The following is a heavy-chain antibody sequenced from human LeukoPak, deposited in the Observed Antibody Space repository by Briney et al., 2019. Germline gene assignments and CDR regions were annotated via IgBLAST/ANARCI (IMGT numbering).Heavy chain of an antibody. CDR2: ISGTGIYT. CDR1: EFTFSDYH. V-gene: IGHV3-11*06. CDR3: ARVAETLSYWYFDL. Sequence: PGGSLRLSCTASEFTFSDYHMTWIRQAPGKGLEWVSHISGTGIYTEYADSVKGRFTISRDNAKKSLFLQMNSLRVEDTAVYYCARVAETLSYWYFDLWGRGTLVTVSS. J-gene: IGHJ2*01.